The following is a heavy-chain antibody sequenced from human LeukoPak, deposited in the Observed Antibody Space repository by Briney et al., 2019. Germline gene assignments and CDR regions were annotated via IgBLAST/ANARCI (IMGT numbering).Heavy chain of an antibody. CDR1: GFTFSSNG. D-gene: IGHD6-13*01. CDR2: IQYDGSKK. CDR3: ARDFKRSSEQQLVQRRSGNWFDP. J-gene: IGHJ5*02. V-gene: IGHV3-30*02. Sequence: PGGSLRLSCVASGFTFSSNGMHWVRQAPGKGLEWVTFIQYDGSKKYYADSVKGRFTISRDNSKNTLYLEMNSLRAEDTAVYYCARDFKRSSEQQLVQRRSGNWFDPWGRGTLVTVSS.